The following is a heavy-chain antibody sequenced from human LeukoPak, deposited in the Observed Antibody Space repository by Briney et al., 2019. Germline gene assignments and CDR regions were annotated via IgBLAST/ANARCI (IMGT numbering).Heavy chain of an antibody. D-gene: IGHD3-10*01. CDR1: GFTFSSYG. Sequence: GGSLRLSCAASGFTFSSYGMHWVRQAPGKGLEWVAVISYDGSNKYYADSVKGRFTISRDNSKNTLYLQMNSLRAEDTAVYYCARGAPYYYGVGAFDIWGQGTMVTVSS. CDR3: ARGAPYYYGVGAFDI. CDR2: ISYDGSNK. V-gene: IGHV3-30*03. J-gene: IGHJ3*02.